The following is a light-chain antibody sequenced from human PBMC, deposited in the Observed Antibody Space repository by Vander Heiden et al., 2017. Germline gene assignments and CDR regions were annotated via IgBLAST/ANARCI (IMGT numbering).Light chain of an antibody. CDR2: GAS. CDR1: QSVSSN. V-gene: IGKV3-15*01. J-gene: IGKJ1*01. Sequence: ELVMTQSPSTLSVSPGERATVSGRVSQSVSSNLTWYQEKSGQAPRLLINGASTSATGIPAGFSGRGSGTEFALTISSLQSADFAVYFGQQYYKWPRTFGRGTKVEI. CDR3: QQYYKWPRT.